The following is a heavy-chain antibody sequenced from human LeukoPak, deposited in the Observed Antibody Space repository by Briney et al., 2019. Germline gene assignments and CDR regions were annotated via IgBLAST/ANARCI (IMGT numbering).Heavy chain of an antibody. CDR2: ISSSSSFI. J-gene: IGHJ4*02. Sequence: GGSLRLSCAGSGFNFSSYRMSWVRQAPWKGLEFVSSISSSSSFIYYADSVKGRFTISRDNAKKSLSLQMNSLRADDTAVYYCARGYSSSWYLDWGQGTLVTVSS. D-gene: IGHD6-13*01. CDR3: ARGYSSSWYLD. V-gene: IGHV3-21*01. CDR1: GFNFSSYR.